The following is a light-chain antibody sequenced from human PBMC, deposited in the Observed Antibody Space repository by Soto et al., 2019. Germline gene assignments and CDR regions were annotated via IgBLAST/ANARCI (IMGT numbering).Light chain of an antibody. CDR2: EVR. J-gene: IGLJ3*02. Sequence: QAVVTQPASVSGSPGQSITISCTGTSSDVGGYNYVSWYQQHPGTAPKLMIYEVRNRPSGVSDRFSGSRSGNTASLTISGLQAEDESHYYCISYTSSSTWVFGGGTKLTVL. CDR3: ISYTSSSTWV. V-gene: IGLV2-14*01. CDR1: SSDVGGYNY.